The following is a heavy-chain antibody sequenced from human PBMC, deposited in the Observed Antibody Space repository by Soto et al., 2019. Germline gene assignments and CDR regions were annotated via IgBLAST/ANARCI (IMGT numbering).Heavy chain of an antibody. V-gene: IGHV4-34*01. J-gene: IGHJ5*02. D-gene: IGHD6-19*01. CDR3: ARVSVAGTVNWFDP. CDR1: GGSFSGYY. Sequence: SETLSLTCAVYGGSFSGYYWSWIRQPPGKGLEWIGEINHSGSTNYNPSLKSRVTISVDTSKNQFSLKLSSVTAADTAVYYCARVSVAGTVNWFDPWGQGTLVTVS. CDR2: INHSGST.